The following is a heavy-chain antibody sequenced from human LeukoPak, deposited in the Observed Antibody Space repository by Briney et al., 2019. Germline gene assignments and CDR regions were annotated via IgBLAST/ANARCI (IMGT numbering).Heavy chain of an antibody. CDR1: GYTFTGCY. CDR2: INPNSGGT. CDR3: ARGSVHSSSWYGD. V-gene: IGHV1-2*02. Sequence: ASVKVSCKASGYTFTGCYMHWVRQAPGQGLEWMGWINPNSGGTNYAQKFQGRVTMTRDTSISTAYMELSRLRSDDTAVYHCARGSVHSSSWYGDWGQGTLVTVSS. J-gene: IGHJ4*02. D-gene: IGHD6-13*01.